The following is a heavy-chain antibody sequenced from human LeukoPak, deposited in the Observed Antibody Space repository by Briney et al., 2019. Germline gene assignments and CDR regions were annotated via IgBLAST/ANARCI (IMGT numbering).Heavy chain of an antibody. CDR2: IYYSGST. V-gene: IGHV4-34*01. D-gene: IGHD6-6*01. CDR1: GGSFSGYY. CDR3: ARVGSSWSGAYFDY. J-gene: IGHJ4*02. Sequence: SETLSLTCAVYGGSFSGYYWSWIRQPPGKGLEWIGSIYYSGSTYYNPSLKSRVTISVDTSKNQFSLKLSSVTAADTAVYYCARVGSSWSGAYFDYWGQGTLVTVSS.